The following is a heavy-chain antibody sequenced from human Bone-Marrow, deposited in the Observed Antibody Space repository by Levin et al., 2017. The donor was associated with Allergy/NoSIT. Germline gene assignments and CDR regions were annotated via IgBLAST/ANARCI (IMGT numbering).Heavy chain of an antibody. CDR1: GGSINSGDHF. D-gene: IGHD3-9*01. Sequence: NASETLSLTCTVSGGSINSGDHFWSWVRQPPGTGLEWIGYIYYSRSTSYSPSLKSRLTISVDTSKNQFSLKLNSVTAAATAVYFCARSGSLAAMTGYYFDSWGQGTLVTVSS. CDR2: IYYSRST. J-gene: IGHJ4*02. CDR3: ARSGSLAAMTGYYFDS. V-gene: IGHV4-30-4*01.